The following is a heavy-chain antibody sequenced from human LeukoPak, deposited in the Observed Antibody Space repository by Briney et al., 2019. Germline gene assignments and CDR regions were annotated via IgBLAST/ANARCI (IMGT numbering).Heavy chain of an antibody. CDR2: IYHSGST. V-gene: IGHV4-38-2*01. CDR3: ATSWAKESQPLGYCSGGSCLAFDP. Sequence: PSETLSLTCAVSGYSISSGYYWGWIRQPPGKGLEWIGSIYHSGSTYYNPSLKSRVTISVDTSKNQFSLKLSSVTAADTAVYYCATSWAKESQPLGYCSGGSCLAFDPWGQGTLVTVSS. D-gene: IGHD2-15*01. J-gene: IGHJ5*02. CDR1: GYSISSGYY.